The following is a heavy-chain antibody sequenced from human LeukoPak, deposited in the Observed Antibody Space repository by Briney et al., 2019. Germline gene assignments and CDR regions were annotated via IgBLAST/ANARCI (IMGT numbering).Heavy chain of an antibody. CDR3: TTDLRPAVAASVPGGY. V-gene: IGHV3-15*01. CDR2: IKSKTDGGTP. D-gene: IGHD6-19*01. J-gene: IGHJ4*02. CDR1: GFTFSNAY. Sequence: GGSLRLSCAASGFTFSNAYMSWVRQAPGKGLEWVGRIKSKTDGGTPDYAAPVKGRLTISRDDSKNTLYLEMNTLKTEDTAVYYCTTDLRPAVAASVPGGYWGQGTLVTVSS.